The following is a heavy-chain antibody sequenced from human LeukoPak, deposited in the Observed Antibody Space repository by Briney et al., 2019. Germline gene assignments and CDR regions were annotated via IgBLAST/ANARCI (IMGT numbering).Heavy chain of an antibody. CDR1: GFTFSSYS. CDR3: ARGGGEWLVKMRYYFDY. CDR2: ISSSSSTI. D-gene: IGHD6-19*01. J-gene: IGHJ4*02. Sequence: PGGSLRLSCAASGFTFSSYSMNWVRQAPGKGLEWVSYISSSSSTIYYADSVKGRFTISRDNAKNSLYLQMNSLRAEDTAVYYCARGGGEWLVKMRYYFDYWGQGTLVTVSS. V-gene: IGHV3-48*04.